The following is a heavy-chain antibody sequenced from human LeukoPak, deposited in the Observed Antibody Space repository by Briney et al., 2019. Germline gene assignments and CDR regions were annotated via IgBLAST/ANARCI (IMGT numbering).Heavy chain of an antibody. V-gene: IGHV3-23*01. J-gene: IGHJ1*01. CDR2: ISGSGGYT. CDR3: AKARRYCSGGSCYSTTNYFQH. CDR1: GFTFSNYA. Sequence: GGSLRLSCAASGFTFSNYAMSWVRQAPGKGLEWVSTISGSGGYTYYADSVKGRFTISRDNSKNTLYLQMNSLRAEDTAVYYCAKARRYCSGGSCYSTTNYFQHWGQGTLVTVPS. D-gene: IGHD2-15*01.